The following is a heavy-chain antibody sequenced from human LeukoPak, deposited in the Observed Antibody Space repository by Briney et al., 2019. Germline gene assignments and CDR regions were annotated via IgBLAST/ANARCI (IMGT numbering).Heavy chain of an antibody. CDR3: TREKDGDHDY. Sequence: PSETLSLTCTVSGGSISSYYWSWIRQPPGKGLEWIGYIYYSGSTNYNPSLKSRVTISVDTSKNQLSLKLSSVTAADTAVYYCTREKDGDHDYWGQGTLVTVSS. CDR2: IYYSGST. CDR1: GGSISSYY. J-gene: IGHJ4*02. D-gene: IGHD4-17*01. V-gene: IGHV4-59*12.